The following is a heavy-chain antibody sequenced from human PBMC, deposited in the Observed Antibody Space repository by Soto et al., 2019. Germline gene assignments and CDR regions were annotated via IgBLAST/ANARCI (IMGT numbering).Heavy chain of an antibody. V-gene: IGHV1-69*13. J-gene: IGHJ5*02. CDR2: IIPIFGTA. D-gene: IGHD2-2*02. Sequence: GASVKVSFKASGGTFSSYAISWVRQAPGQGLEWMGGIIPIFGTANYARKFQGRVTITADESTSTAYMELSSLRSEDTAVYYCARVRDDIVVVPAAILGWFDPWGQGTLVTVSS. CDR3: ARVRDDIVVVPAAILGWFDP. CDR1: GGTFSSYA.